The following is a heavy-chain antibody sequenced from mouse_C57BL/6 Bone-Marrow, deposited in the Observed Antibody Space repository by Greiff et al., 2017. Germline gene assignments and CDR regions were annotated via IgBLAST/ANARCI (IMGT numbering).Heavy chain of an antibody. J-gene: IGHJ4*01. V-gene: IGHV7-1*01. CDR3: ARDSNSNYGDCAMDY. Sequence: EVMLVESGGGLVQSGRSLRLSCATSGFTFSDFYMEWVRQAPGKGLEWIAASRNKANDYTTEYSASVKGRFIVSRDTSQSILYLQMNALRAEDTAIHYCARDSNSNYGDCAMDYWGQGTSVTVSS. CDR1: GFTFSDFY. CDR2: SRNKANDYTT. D-gene: IGHD2-5*01.